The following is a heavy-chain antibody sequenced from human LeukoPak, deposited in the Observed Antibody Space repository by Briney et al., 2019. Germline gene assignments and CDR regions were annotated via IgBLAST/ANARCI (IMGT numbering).Heavy chain of an antibody. CDR1: GFTFSSYA. Sequence: GGSLRLSCAASGFTFSSYAMSWVRQAPGKGLEWVSAISGSGGSTYYADSVKGRFTISRDNSKNTLYLQMNSLRAEDTAVYYCARGYDSSGYPFDYWGQGTLVTVSS. J-gene: IGHJ4*02. V-gene: IGHV3-23*01. D-gene: IGHD3-22*01. CDR3: ARGYDSSGYPFDY. CDR2: ISGSGGST.